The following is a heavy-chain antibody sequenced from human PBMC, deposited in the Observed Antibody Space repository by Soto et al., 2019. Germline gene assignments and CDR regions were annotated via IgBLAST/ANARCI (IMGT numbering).Heavy chain of an antibody. V-gene: IGHV4-30-4*01. J-gene: IGHJ5*02. CDR2: IYHSGRT. CDR1: GGSISSGDYY. D-gene: IGHD6-6*01. CDR3: ARERPDGARLDP. Sequence: QVQLQESGPGLVKPSQTLSLTCTVSGGSISSGDYYWSWIRQPPGKGLEWIGYIYHSGRTYYNPSIKSRVTISVDTSKNHSSLKLSSVTAADTAVYYCARERPDGARLDPWGQGTLVTVSS.